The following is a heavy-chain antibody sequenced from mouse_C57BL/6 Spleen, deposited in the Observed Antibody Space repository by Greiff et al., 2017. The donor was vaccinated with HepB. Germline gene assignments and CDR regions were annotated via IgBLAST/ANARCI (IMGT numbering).Heavy chain of an antibody. CDR3: VRQGGYGSPSYAMDY. V-gene: IGHV10-1*01. Sequence: EVQVVESGGGLVQPKGSLKLSCAASGFSFNTYAMNWVRQAPGKGLEWVARIRSKSNNYATYYADSVKDRFTISRDDSESMLYLQMNNLKTEDTAMYYSVRQGGYGSPSYAMDYWGQGTSVTVSS. CDR2: IRSKSNNYAT. J-gene: IGHJ4*01. D-gene: IGHD1-1*01. CDR1: GFSFNTYA.